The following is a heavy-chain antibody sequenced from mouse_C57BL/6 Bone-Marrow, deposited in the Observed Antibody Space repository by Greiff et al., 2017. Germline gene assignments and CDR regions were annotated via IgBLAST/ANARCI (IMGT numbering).Heavy chain of an antibody. CDR2: ISSGSSTI. Sequence: DVMLVESGGGLVKPGGSLKLSCAASGFTFSDYGMHWVRQAPEKGLEWVAYISSGSSTIYYADTVKGRFTIARDNAKNTLFRQMTSLRSEDTAMYYCARAYRAMDYWGQGTSVTVSS. D-gene: IGHD2-14*01. CDR3: ARAYRAMDY. CDR1: GFTFSDYG. J-gene: IGHJ4*01. V-gene: IGHV5-17*01.